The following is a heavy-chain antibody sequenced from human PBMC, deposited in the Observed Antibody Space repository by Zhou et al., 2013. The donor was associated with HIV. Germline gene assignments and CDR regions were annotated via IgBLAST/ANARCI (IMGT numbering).Heavy chain of an antibody. D-gene: IGHD3-22*01. CDR1: GYSFTSHD. CDR2: MNPNSGNT. V-gene: IGHV1-8*02. Sequence: QVQLVQSGAEVKRPGASVKVSCKASGYSFTSHDINWVRQATGQGLEWMGWMNPNSGNTGYAQKFQGRVTMTRDTSTTTVYMELSSLRSEDTAVYYCARQLNYYDSSALDNSFDYWGQGTLVTVSS. J-gene: IGHJ4*02. CDR3: ARQLNYYDSSALDNSFDY.